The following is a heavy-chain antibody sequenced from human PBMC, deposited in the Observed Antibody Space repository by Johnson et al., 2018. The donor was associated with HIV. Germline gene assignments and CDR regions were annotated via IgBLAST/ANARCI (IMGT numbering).Heavy chain of an antibody. V-gene: IGHV3-30*02. CDR1: GFTFSSYA. Sequence: QVQLVESGGGLVQPGGSLRLSCAASGFTFSSYAMSWVRQAPGKGLEWVAFTRYDGSNKHYVDSVKGRFTISRDNSKNTLYLQMNSLRAEDTAVYYCAKEMAWEDAFDIWGQGTMVTVSS. CDR3: AKEMAWEDAFDI. J-gene: IGHJ3*02. D-gene: IGHD5-24*01. CDR2: TRYDGSNK.